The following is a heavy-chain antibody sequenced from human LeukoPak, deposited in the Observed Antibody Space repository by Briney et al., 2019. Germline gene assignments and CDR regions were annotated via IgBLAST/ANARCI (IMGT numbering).Heavy chain of an antibody. Sequence: ASVKVSCKASGYTFTSYGISWVRQAPGQGLEWMGWISAYNGNTNYAQKLQGRVTMTTDTSTSTAYMELRSLRSDDTAAYYCARKLELRGGLWFDPWGQGTLVTVSS. CDR2: ISAYNGNT. CDR1: GYTFTSYG. J-gene: IGHJ5*02. D-gene: IGHD1-7*01. CDR3: ARKLELRGGLWFDP. V-gene: IGHV1-18*01.